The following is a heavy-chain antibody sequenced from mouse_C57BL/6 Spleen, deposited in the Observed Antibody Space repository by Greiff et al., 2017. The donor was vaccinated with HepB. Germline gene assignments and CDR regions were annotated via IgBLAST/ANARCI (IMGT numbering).Heavy chain of an antibody. D-gene: IGHD2-3*01. CDR2: INPGSGGT. Sequence: QVQLQQSGAELVRPGTSVKVSCKASGYAFTNYLIEWVKQRPGQGLEWIGVINPGSGGTNYNEKFKGKATLTADKSSSTAYMQLSSLTSEDSAVYFCARNDGYYFDWYFDVWGTGTTVTVSS. V-gene: IGHV1-54*01. J-gene: IGHJ1*03. CDR3: ARNDGYYFDWYFDV. CDR1: GYAFTNYL.